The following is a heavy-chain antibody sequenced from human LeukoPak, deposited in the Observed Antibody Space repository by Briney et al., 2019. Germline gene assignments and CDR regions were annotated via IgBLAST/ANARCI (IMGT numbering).Heavy chain of an antibody. CDR2: ISTYNGNT. CDR3: ASWAGYCSSANCYTTSLDY. J-gene: IGHJ4*02. V-gene: IGHV1-18*01. D-gene: IGHD2-2*02. CDR1: GYTFTSYG. Sequence: VSVKVSCKASGYTFTSYGITWVRQAPGQGLEWMGWISTYNGNTNYAQKLQDRVTMTTETSTSTAYMELRSLRSDDTAVYYCASWAGYCSSANCYTTSLDYWGQGTLVSVSS.